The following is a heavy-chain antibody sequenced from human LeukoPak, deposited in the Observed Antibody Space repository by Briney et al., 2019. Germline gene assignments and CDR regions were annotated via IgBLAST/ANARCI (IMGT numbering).Heavy chain of an antibody. CDR1: GFIFSDYY. J-gene: IGHJ5*02. CDR3: ARDGAGLDP. CDR2: INRGGTNT. V-gene: IGHV3-11*01. Sequence: PGGSLRLSCVASGFIFSDYYMSWLRQAPGKGLECISYINRGGTNTHYADSVRGRCSISRDNAKNSLFLQMNSLSAEDTAIYYCARDGAGLDPWGQGVLVTVSS. D-gene: IGHD3-10*01.